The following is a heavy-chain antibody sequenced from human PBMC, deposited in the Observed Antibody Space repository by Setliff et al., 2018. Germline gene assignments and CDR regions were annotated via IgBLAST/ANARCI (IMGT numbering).Heavy chain of an antibody. V-gene: IGHV4-34*01. D-gene: IGHD1-1*01. CDR3: ARVNGYNWGSGNWFDP. Sequence: PSETLSLTCAVYGGSFSGYYWSWIRRPPGKGLEWIGEINHSGSTNYNPSLKSRVTISVDTSKNQFSLKLSSVTAADTAVYYCARVNGYNWGSGNWFDPWGQGTLVTVSS. CDR2: INHSGST. CDR1: GGSFSGYY. J-gene: IGHJ5*02.